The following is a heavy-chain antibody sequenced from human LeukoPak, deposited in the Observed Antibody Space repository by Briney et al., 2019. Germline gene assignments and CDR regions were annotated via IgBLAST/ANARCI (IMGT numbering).Heavy chain of an antibody. CDR3: AKRGSSGYYYFDY. D-gene: IGHD3-22*01. CDR2: IGGSGGTT. Sequence: GGSLRLSCAASGFTFSTYAVSWVRQAPGEGLEWVSAIGGSGGTTYYADSVKGRFTISRDNSKNTLYLQMNSLRAEDTAVYYCAKRGSSGYYYFDYWGQGTLVTVSS. J-gene: IGHJ4*02. CDR1: GFTFSTYA. V-gene: IGHV3-23*01.